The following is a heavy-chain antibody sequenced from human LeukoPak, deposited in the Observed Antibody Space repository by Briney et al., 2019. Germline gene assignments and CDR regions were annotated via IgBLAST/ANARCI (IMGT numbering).Heavy chain of an antibody. D-gene: IGHD6-6*01. CDR1: GFTFSSYS. CDR3: AREEYSSSLDY. CDR2: ISSSSSYI. V-gene: IGHV3-21*01. Sequence: GGSLRLSCAASGFTFSSYSMNWVRQAPGKGLEWVSSISSSSSYIYYAGSVKGRFTISRDNAKNSLYLQMNSLRAEDTAVYYCAREEYSSSLDYWGQGTLVTVSS. J-gene: IGHJ4*02.